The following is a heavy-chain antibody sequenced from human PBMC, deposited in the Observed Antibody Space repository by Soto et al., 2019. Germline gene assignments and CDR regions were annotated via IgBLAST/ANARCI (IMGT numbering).Heavy chain of an antibody. CDR2: IYYSGST. J-gene: IGHJ3*02. Sequence: LSLTCTVSGGSISSGGYYWSWIRQHPGKGLEWIGYIYYSGSTYYNPSLKSRVTISVDTSKNQFSLKLSSVTAADTAVYYCARIVVVVAATHDAFDIWGQGTMVTVSS. V-gene: IGHV4-31*03. D-gene: IGHD2-15*01. CDR1: GGSISSGGYY. CDR3: ARIVVVVAATHDAFDI.